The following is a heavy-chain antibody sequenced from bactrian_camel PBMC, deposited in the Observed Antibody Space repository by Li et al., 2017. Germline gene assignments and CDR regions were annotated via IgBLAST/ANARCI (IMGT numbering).Heavy chain of an antibody. Sequence: HVQLVESGGGLVQPGGSLRLSCAASGFAFKRYSMSWVRQAPGKGLEWVSGIKGDGSVTVYADSVKGRFTITRDNAKNTVYLQMNSLKTEDTGVYYCATDPPGSWYSYWGQGTQVTVS. V-gene: IGHV3S7*01. CDR3: ATDPPGSWYSY. D-gene: IGHD6*01. J-gene: IGHJ4*01. CDR1: GFAFKRYS. CDR2: IKGDGSVT.